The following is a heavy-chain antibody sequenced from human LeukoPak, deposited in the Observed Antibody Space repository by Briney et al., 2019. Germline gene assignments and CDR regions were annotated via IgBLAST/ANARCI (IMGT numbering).Heavy chain of an antibody. D-gene: IGHD2-15*01. CDR3: ARDWMLGYCSGGSCYLDAFDI. CDR2: IIPIFGTA. Sequence: GASVKVSCKASGGTFSSYAISWVRQAPGQGLEWMGGIIPIFGTANYAQKFQGRVTITADKSTSTAYMELSSLRSEDTAVYYCARDWMLGYCSGGSCYLDAFDIWGQGTMVTVSS. J-gene: IGHJ3*02. CDR1: GGTFSSYA. V-gene: IGHV1-69*06.